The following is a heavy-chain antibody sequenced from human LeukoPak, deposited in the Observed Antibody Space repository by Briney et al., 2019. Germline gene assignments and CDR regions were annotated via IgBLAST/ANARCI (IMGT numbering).Heavy chain of an antibody. J-gene: IGHJ6*03. Sequence: GGSLRLSCAASGFTFSSYEMNWVRQAPGKGLEWVSSISSSSSYIYYADSVKGRFTISRDNAKNSPYLQMNSLRAEDTAVYYCARALVPAATRYYYYMDVWGKGTTVAVSS. CDR3: ARALVPAATRYYYYMDV. D-gene: IGHD2-2*01. V-gene: IGHV3-21*01. CDR1: GFTFSSYE. CDR2: ISSSSSYI.